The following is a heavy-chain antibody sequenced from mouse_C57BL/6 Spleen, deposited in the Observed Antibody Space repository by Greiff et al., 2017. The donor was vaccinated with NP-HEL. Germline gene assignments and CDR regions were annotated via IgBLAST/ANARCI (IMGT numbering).Heavy chain of an antibody. J-gene: IGHJ3*01. CDR2: INPNNGGT. Sequence: VQLQQSGPELVKPGASVKMSCKASGYTSTDYNMHWVKQSHGKSLEWIGYINPNNGGTSYNQKFKGKATLTVNKSSSTAYMELRSLTSEDSAVYYCATAPYYYGSGFAYWGQGTLVTVSA. CDR1: GYTSTDYN. CDR3: ATAPYYYGSGFAY. D-gene: IGHD1-1*01. V-gene: IGHV1-22*01.